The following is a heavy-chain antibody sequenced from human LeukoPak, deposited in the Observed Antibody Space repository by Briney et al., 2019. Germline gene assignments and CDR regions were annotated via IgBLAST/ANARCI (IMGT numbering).Heavy chain of an antibody. D-gene: IGHD3-3*01. J-gene: IGHJ4*02. CDR1: GFTFSSYW. Sequence: GGSLRLSCAASGFTFSSYWMHWVRQAPGKGLVWVSRINSDGSSTSYADSVRGRFTISRDNAKNTLYLQMNSLRAGDTAVYYCARERANSYYDFWSGQNSLLDYWGQGTLVTVSS. V-gene: IGHV3-74*01. CDR2: INSDGSST. CDR3: ARERANSYYDFWSGQNSLLDY.